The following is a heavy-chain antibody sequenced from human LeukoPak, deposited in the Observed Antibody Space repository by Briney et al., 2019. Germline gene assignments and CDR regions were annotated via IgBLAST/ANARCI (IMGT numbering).Heavy chain of an antibody. J-gene: IGHJ3*02. V-gene: IGHV5-51*01. CDR1: GYRFTSNW. CDR2: INPIDSDT. CDR3: ARRSAFDI. Sequence: GKSLQISCQGSGYRFTSNWIGWVRQMPGKGLEWMGIINPIDSDTRYSPSFQGQVTISVDKSISTAYLQWSSLKASDTAMYYCARRSAFDIWGQGTMVTVSS.